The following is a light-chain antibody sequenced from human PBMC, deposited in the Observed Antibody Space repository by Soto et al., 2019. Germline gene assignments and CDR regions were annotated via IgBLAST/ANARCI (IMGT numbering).Light chain of an antibody. CDR1: QSVSSN. CDR3: EQYNNWWT. CDR2: GAS. J-gene: IGKJ1*01. V-gene: IGKV3-15*01. Sequence: GETGRVSVRASQSVSSNLAWYQQKPGQAPRLLIYGASTRATGIPARFTGSGSGTEFTLTISSLQFDDSAVYSGEQYNNWWTFCQVTKVDIK.